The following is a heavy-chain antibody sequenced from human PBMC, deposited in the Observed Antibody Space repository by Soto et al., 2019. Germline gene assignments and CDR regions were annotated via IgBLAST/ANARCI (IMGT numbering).Heavy chain of an antibody. D-gene: IGHD3-16*01. CDR1: GFTFSTYDMSYA. CDR3: ARSLGPGCHYFDY. Sequence: EVQLLESGGGLVQPGGSLRLSCALSGFTFSTYDMSYAMSWVRQAPGKGLEWVSTLSDSTYYADSVKGLFTISTDNSKSTLFLQMNSLRAEDTAVYYCARSLGPGCHYFDYWGQGTLVTVSS. J-gene: IGHJ4*02. CDR2: LSDST. V-gene: IGHV3-23*01.